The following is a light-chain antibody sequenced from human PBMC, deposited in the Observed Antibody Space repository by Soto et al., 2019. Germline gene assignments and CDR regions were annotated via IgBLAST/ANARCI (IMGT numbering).Light chain of an antibody. V-gene: IGKV3-15*01. Sequence: RLITQSPATLSASPGERVTLSCRASQSVSSSVAWYQQKPGQAPRLILYGASTRDTGFPARFSGSGSGTEFTLTISSLQSEDFAVYLCQQYHYWPITFGQGTRLEI. CDR3: QQYHYWPIT. CDR1: QSVSSS. J-gene: IGKJ5*01. CDR2: GAS.